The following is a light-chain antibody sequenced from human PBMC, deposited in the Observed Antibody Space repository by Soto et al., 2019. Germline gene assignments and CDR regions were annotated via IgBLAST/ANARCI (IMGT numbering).Light chain of an antibody. Sequence: QSVLTQPPSASGTPGQRVTISCSGRSSNIGTNYVYWYQQLPGTAPKLLIYRNNERPSGVPDRFSGSKSGTSASLAVSGLRSEDEADYYCAAWDDTLSDVVFGGGTKLTVL. V-gene: IGLV1-47*01. CDR1: SSNIGTNY. CDR3: AAWDDTLSDVV. CDR2: RNN. J-gene: IGLJ2*01.